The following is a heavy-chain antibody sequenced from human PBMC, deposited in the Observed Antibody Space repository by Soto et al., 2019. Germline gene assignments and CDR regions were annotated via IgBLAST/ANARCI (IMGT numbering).Heavy chain of an antibody. CDR1: GGTFGTYG. V-gene: IGHV1-69*14. J-gene: IGHJ6*02. D-gene: IGHD2-15*01. CDR2: IIPASDTE. Sequence: QVHLVQSGAEVKKPGSSVNISCKASGGTFGTYGLNWVRQFPGQGLEWMGGIIPASDTENYAQKFQGRVTITADKSTNIAHMQMDSLTSDDTAVYYCATAVTAGIYYNSGLDVWGQGTTVTVS. CDR3: ATAVTAGIYYNSGLDV.